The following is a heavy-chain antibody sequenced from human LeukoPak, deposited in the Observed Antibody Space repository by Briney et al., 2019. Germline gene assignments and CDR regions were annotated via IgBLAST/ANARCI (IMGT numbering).Heavy chain of an antibody. CDR2: IIPILGIA. V-gene: IGHV1-69*02. D-gene: IGHD1-26*01. J-gene: IGHJ3*02. CDR3: ARGLVGATSAFDI. CDR1: GGTFSSYT. Sequence: GASVKVSCKASGGTFSSYTISWVRQVPGQGLEWMGRIIPILGIANYAQKFQGRVTITADKSTSTAYMELSSLRSEDTAVYYCARGLVGATSAFDIWGQGTMVTVSS.